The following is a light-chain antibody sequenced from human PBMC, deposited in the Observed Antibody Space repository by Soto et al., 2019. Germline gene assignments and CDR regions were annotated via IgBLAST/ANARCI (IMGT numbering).Light chain of an antibody. CDR3: QTWVTGIQG. CDR2: LNSDGSH. CDR1: SGHSSYA. J-gene: IGLJ2*01. Sequence: QPVLTQSPSASASLGASVKLTCTLSSGHSSYAIAWHQQQPEKGPRYLMKLNSDGSHSKGDGIPDRFSGSSSGAERYLTISSLQSEDEADYYCQTWVTGIQGFCGGTKVTVL. V-gene: IGLV4-69*01.